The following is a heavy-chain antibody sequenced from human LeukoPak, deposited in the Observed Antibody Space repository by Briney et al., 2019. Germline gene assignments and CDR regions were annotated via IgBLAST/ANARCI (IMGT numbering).Heavy chain of an antibody. CDR1: GYSISGGYY. CDR3: ARRENRGWFDP. CDR2: IYHSGST. D-gene: IGHD3-10*01. V-gene: IGHV4-38-2*01. J-gene: IGHJ5*02. Sequence: PSETLSLTCAVSGYSISGGYYWGWIRQPPGKGLEWIGSIYHSGSTYYNPSLKSRVTISVDTSKNQFSLKLSSVTAADTAVYYCARRENRGWFDPWGQGTLVTVSS.